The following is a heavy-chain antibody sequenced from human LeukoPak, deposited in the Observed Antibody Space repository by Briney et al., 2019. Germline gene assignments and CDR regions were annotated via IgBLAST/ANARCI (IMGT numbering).Heavy chain of an antibody. CDR3: ARSYCSSSSCYADYYYYYMDV. CDR2: ISYDGRNK. J-gene: IGHJ6*03. D-gene: IGHD2-2*01. Sequence: PGGSLRLSCAASGFTFSSYAMNWVRQAPGKGLEWVAIISYDGRNKFYADSVKGRFTISRDDSEKTLYLQMNSLRAEDAAVYYCARSYCSSSSCYADYYYYYMDVWGKGTTVTVSS. V-gene: IGHV3-30*04. CDR1: GFTFSSYA.